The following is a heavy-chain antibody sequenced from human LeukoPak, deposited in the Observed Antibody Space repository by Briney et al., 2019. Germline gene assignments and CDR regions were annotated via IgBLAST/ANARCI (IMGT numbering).Heavy chain of an antibody. CDR3: AKSSDYDYVWGSYRRPDY. CDR2: ISGSGGST. V-gene: IGHV3-23*01. CDR1: GFTFSSYA. D-gene: IGHD3-16*02. Sequence: GGSLRLSCAASGFTFSSYAMSWVRQAPGEGLEWVSAISGSGGSTYYADSVKGRFTISRDNSKNTLYLQMNSLRAEDTAVYYCAKSSDYDYVWGSYRRPDYWGQGTLVTVSS. J-gene: IGHJ4*02.